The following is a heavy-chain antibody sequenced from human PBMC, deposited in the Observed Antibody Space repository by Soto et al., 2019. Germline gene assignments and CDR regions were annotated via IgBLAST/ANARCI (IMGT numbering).Heavy chain of an antibody. V-gene: IGHV4-59*01. CDR2: IYYTGNT. CDR3: ARERGYEDY. CDR1: GDSISSYY. J-gene: IGHJ4*02. Sequence: QVHLQESGPGLVKPSETLSLTCTVSGDSISSYYWRWIRQPPGKGLEWIGSIYYTGNTIYNPSRKNRLTISVDTSKNQFSLRLSSVTAADTAVYYCARERGYEDYWGQGTLVTVSS. D-gene: IGHD5-12*01.